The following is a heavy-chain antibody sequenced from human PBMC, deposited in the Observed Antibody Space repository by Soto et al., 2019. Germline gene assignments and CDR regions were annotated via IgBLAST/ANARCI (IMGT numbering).Heavy chain of an antibody. J-gene: IGHJ4*02. D-gene: IGHD3-22*01. Sequence: SVKVSCKASGGGFTTYTVGWVRQAPGQGLEWMGRVIPIIDRANYARKFQGRVTITADKSTSTAYLKLSGLTSEDTAVYFCARLGRDSSGYYENLFDYWGQGTLVTVSS. CDR2: VIPIIDRA. CDR1: GGGFTTYT. V-gene: IGHV1-69*02. CDR3: ARLGRDSSGYYENLFDY.